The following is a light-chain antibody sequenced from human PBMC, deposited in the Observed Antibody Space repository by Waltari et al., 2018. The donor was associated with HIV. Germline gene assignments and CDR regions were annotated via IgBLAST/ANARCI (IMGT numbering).Light chain of an antibody. CDR3: QHYDNWPFT. CDR2: DAS. CDR1: QSLSRN. J-gene: IGKJ3*01. V-gene: IGKV3-15*01. Sequence: EIVMTQSPVTLSVSPGERATLSCRASQSLSRNLAWYQQKPGQAPRLLIYDASTRATGIPARFSGSGSGTEFTLTISSLQSEDFAVYYCQHYDNWPFTFGPGTKVDIK.